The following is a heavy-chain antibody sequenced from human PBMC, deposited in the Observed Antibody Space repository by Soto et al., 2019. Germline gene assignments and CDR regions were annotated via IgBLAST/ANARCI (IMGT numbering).Heavy chain of an antibody. D-gene: IGHD4-17*01. V-gene: IGHV3-30-3*01. CDR2: ISYHGINK. J-gene: IGHJ2*01. CDR3: AKDKAGDYVRYFDL. Sequence: QVQLVESGGGVVQPGRSLRLSCAASGFTFSTYAMHWVRQAPGEGLEWVAVISYHGINKYYADSVKGRFTISRDNSKNTLYLQMNSLRLEDPAVYYCAKDKAGDYVRYFDLWGRGTLVTVSS. CDR1: GFTFSTYA.